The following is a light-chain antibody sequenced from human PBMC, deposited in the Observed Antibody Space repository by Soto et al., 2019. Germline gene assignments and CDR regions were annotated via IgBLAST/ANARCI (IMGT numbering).Light chain of an antibody. CDR1: SGDVGSYNR. J-gene: IGLJ3*02. CDR2: EVS. Sequence: QSALTQPPSVSGSPGQSVTISCTGTSGDVGSYNRVSWYQQPPGTAPKLMIYEVSNRPSGVPNRFSGSKSGNTASLTISGLQTEDEADYYCSSYTSGSTWVFGGGTKLTVL. CDR3: SSYTSGSTWV. V-gene: IGLV2-18*02.